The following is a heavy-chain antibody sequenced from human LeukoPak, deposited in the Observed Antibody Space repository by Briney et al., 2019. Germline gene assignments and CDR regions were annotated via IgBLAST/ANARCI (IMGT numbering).Heavy chain of an antibody. D-gene: IGHD2-15*01. CDR2: ISSSSSYI. J-gene: IGHJ4*02. V-gene: IGHV3-21*01. Sequence: GGSLRLSCAASGFTFSSYSMNWVRQAPGKGLEWVSSISSSSSYIYYADSVKGRFTISRDSAKNSLYLQMNSLRAEDTAVYYCARGRDIVVSYWGQGTLVTVSS. CDR3: ARGRDIVVSY. CDR1: GFTFSSYS.